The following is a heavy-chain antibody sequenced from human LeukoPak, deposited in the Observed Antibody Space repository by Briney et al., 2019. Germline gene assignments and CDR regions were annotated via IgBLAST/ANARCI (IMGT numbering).Heavy chain of an antibody. CDR1: GYSFVLYG. CDR3: ARDEDYGISVNVDY. Sequence: ASMKVSCKASGYSFVLYGISWVRQAPGQGPEWMGWISTYNGNTKYAQKFQGRVTMTTDTSTSTAYMELRSLRSDDTAVYYCARDEDYGISVNVDYWAQGTLVTVSS. V-gene: IGHV1-18*01. D-gene: IGHD4-17*01. CDR2: ISTYNGNT. J-gene: IGHJ4*02.